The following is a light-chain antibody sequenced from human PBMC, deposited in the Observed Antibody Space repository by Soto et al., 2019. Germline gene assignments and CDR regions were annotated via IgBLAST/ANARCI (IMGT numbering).Light chain of an antibody. CDR3: QQYNNWPPWIT. J-gene: IGKJ5*01. CDR1: QSVGSN. CDR2: DVS. Sequence: EIVMTQSPATLSVSPGDRATLSCRASQSVGSNLAWYQQKAGQAPRLLIYDVSTRATGVPVRFGGSGSGTEFTLTLSSLQSEDFAVYYCQQYNNWPPWITFGQGTRLEIK. V-gene: IGKV3-15*01.